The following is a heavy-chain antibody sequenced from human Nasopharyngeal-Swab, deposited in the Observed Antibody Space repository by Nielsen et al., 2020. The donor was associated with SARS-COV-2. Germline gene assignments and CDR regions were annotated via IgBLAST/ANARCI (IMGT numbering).Heavy chain of an antibody. Sequence: SQTLSLTCAVYGGSFSGYYWSWIRQPPGKGLEWIGEILPSGSTSYNPSLKSRVSISLDTSPNHFSLQLRSMTASDTAVYYCARGQSKITMIVVVIAFWQYYFDYWGQGALVTVSS. CDR3: ARGQSKITMIVVVIAFWQYYFDY. J-gene: IGHJ4*02. V-gene: IGHV4-34*01. CDR2: ILPSGST. D-gene: IGHD3-22*01. CDR1: GGSFSGYY.